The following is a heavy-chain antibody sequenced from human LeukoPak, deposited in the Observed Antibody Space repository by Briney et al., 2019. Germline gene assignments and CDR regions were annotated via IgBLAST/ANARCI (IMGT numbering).Heavy chain of an antibody. D-gene: IGHD5-18*01. CDR3: ARGFVDTAMGDAFDI. Sequence: PSETLSLTCTVSGGSISSYYWSWIRQPAGKGLEWIGRIDTSGSNNYNPSLKSRVTMLVDTSKTQFSLKLSSVTAADTAVYYCARGFVDTAMGDAFDIWGQGTMVTVSS. CDR1: GGSISSYY. V-gene: IGHV4-4*07. CDR2: IDTSGSN. J-gene: IGHJ3*02.